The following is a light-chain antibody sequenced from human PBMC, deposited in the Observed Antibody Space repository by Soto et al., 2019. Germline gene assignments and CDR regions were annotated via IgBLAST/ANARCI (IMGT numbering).Light chain of an antibody. J-gene: IGKJ4*01. V-gene: IGKV1-39*01. CDR2: GAS. Sequence: DIQMNQSTHSLSASVGAIVIISCRASQTTSYYVNWYQQEPWGAPKLLIHGASSLQGWVPSRFTGSGSGTNFTLTIISLQPEDFATYYSQHTYKTPLTFGGGTQVEI. CDR3: QHTYKTPLT. CDR1: QTTSYY.